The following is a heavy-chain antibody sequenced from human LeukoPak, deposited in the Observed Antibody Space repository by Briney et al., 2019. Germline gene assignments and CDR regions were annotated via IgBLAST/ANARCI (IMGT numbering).Heavy chain of an antibody. CDR2: INPSGGST. V-gene: IGHV1-46*03. Sequence: ASVKVSCKASGYTFTSYYMHWVRQAPGQGLEWIGIINPSGGSTSYAQKFQGRVTMTRDTSTSTVYMELSSLRSEDTAVYYCARGPRVTIFGVVLDLKNNWFDPWGQGTLVTVSS. CDR1: GYTFTSYY. J-gene: IGHJ5*02. D-gene: IGHD3-3*01. CDR3: ARGPRVTIFGVVLDLKNNWFDP.